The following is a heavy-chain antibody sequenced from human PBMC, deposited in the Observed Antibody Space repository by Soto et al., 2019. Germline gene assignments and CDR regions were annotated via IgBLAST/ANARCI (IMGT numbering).Heavy chain of an antibody. CDR3: AMDYGDRPEYFKH. CDR1: GYTFTSYG. Sequence: QVQLVQSGPDLKRPGASMKVSCKASGYTFTSYGISWVPQAPGQGLEWMAWISPLKGRTQYSQKAQGRVTLSTDTSSNTAYMEMTTLRVDDTAVYYCAMDYGDRPEYFKHWGQGTLVTVS. V-gene: IGHV1-18*04. D-gene: IGHD4-17*01. CDR2: ISPLKGRT. J-gene: IGHJ1*01.